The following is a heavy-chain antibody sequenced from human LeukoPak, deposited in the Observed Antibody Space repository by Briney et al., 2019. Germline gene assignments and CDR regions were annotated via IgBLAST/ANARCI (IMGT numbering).Heavy chain of an antibody. V-gene: IGHV3-48*01. CDR3: ARGGPRRPDY. Sequence: GGSLRLSCTVSGFTFSSYSMNWVRQAPGKGLEWVSYISSSSSTIYYADSVKGRFTVSRDNAKNSLYLQMNSLTAEDTAVYYCARGGPRRPDYWGQGTLVTVSS. D-gene: IGHD3-10*01. J-gene: IGHJ4*02. CDR2: ISSSSSTI. CDR1: GFTFSSYS.